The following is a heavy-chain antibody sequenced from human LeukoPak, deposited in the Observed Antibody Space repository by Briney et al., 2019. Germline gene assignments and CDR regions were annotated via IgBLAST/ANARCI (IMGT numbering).Heavy chain of an antibody. CDR1: GGSISSSSYY. CDR2: IYYSGST. D-gene: IGHD6-13*01. V-gene: IGHV4-61*05. Sequence: SETLSLTCTVSGGSISSSSYYWGWIRQPPGKGLEWIGYIYYSGSTNHNPSLKSRVTISVDTSKNQFSLKLSSVTAADTAVYYCARSWYGGYYYYYYYMDVWGKGTTVTISS. J-gene: IGHJ6*03. CDR3: ARSWYGGYYYYYYYMDV.